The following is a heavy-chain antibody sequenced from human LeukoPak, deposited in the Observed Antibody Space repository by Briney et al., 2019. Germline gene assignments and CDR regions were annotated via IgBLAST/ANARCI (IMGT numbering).Heavy chain of an antibody. CDR3: TLTTVTTGPDAFDI. Sequence: GGSLRLSCAASGFTFSNAWMSWVRQAPGKGLEWVGRIRSKTDGGPTDYAAPVKGRFTISRDDSKNTLYLQMNSLKTEDAAVYYCTLTTVTTGPDAFDIGGQGTMVSVSS. D-gene: IGHD4-17*01. J-gene: IGHJ3*02. V-gene: IGHV3-15*01. CDR2: IRSKTDGGPT. CDR1: GFTFSNAW.